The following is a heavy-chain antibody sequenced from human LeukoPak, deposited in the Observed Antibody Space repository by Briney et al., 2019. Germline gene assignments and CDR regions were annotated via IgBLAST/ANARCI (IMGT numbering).Heavy chain of an antibody. CDR2: ISAYNGNT. D-gene: IGHD6-13*01. Sequence: ASVKVSCRASGYTFTSYGISWVRQAPGQGLEWMGWISAYNGNTNYAQKLQGRVTRTTDTSTSTAYMELRSLRSDDTTVYYCARLKQQLDDAFDIWGQGTMVTVSS. CDR1: GYTFTSYG. V-gene: IGHV1-18*01. CDR3: ARLKQQLDDAFDI. J-gene: IGHJ3*02.